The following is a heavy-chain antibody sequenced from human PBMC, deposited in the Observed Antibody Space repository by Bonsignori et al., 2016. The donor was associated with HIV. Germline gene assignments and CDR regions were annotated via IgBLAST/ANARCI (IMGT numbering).Heavy chain of an antibody. V-gene: IGHV1-2*02. J-gene: IGHJ4*02. CDR3: ARDYSSGWPEGYFDY. D-gene: IGHD6-19*01. Sequence: WVRQAPGQGLEWMGWINPNSGGTNYAQKFQGRVTMTRDTSISTAYMELSRLRSDDTAVYYCARDYSSGWPEGYFDYWGQGTLVTVSS. CDR2: INPNSGGT.